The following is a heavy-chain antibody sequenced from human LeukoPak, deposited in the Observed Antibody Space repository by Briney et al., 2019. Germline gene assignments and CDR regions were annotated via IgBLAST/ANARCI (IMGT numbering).Heavy chain of an antibody. D-gene: IGHD1-26*01. CDR3: AKGSRGNYDS. CDR2: IIDSGIST. J-gene: IGHJ5*01. V-gene: IGHV3-23*01. CDR1: GFTFNNYA. Sequence: GGSLRLSCAASGFTFNNYAMTWVRQAPEKGLEWISSIIDSGISTYYGDSVKGRFTISRDNSKNTLYPQMNSLRAEDTAVYYCAKGSRGNYDSWGQGTLVTVSS.